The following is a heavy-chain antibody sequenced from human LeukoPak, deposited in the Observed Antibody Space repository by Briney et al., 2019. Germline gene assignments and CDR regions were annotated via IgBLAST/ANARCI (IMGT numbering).Heavy chain of an antibody. J-gene: IGHJ4*02. CDR3: AKVGARGDYAVIDY. CDR2: MNSNGGKA. CDR1: GYTFTHYD. Sequence: GASVKVSCKASGYTFTHYDINWVRQAAGQGPEWMGWMNSNGGKAGYAQKLQGRVSMTRATTINTAYVELSGLRSEDTAVYYCAKVGARGDYAVIDYWGQGTLVTVSS. V-gene: IGHV1-8*01. D-gene: IGHD4-17*01.